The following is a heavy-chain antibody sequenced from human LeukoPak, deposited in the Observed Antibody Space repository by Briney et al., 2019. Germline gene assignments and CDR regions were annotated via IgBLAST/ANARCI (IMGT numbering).Heavy chain of an antibody. J-gene: IGHJ4*02. CDR2: ISYDGSNK. D-gene: IGHD5-12*01. CDR1: AFTFSSYC. V-gene: IGHV3-30*18. Sequence: GGSLRLSCAASAFTFSSYCMDWVRQAPGEGLEWVAVISYDGSNKYYEDSVEGRFTISTDNSKNTLYLQMNSLRAEDTAVYYCAKDGHSGYDSPLLFDYWGQGTLVTVSS. CDR3: AKDGHSGYDSPLLFDY.